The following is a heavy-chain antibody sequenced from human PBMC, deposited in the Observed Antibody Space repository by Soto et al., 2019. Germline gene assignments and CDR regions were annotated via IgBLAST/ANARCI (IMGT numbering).Heavy chain of an antibody. CDR1: GFTFSSYG. V-gene: IGHV3-30*18. CDR2: ISYDGSNK. CDR3: AKDRVTTVSEYYYYYYGMDV. J-gene: IGHJ6*02. Sequence: AGGSLRLSCAASGFTFSSYGMRWVRQAPGKGLEWVAVISYDGSNKYYADSVKGRFTISRDNSKNTLYLQMNSLRAEDTAVYYCAKDRVTTVSEYYYYYYGMDVCGPGPTVTLSS. D-gene: IGHD4-4*01.